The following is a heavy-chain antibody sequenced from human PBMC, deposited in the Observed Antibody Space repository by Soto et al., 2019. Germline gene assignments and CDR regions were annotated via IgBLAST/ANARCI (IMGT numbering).Heavy chain of an antibody. Sequence: ASVKVSCKASGYTFTSYYMHWVRQAPGQGLEWMGIINPNSGGTNYAQKFQGWVTMTRDTSISTAYMELSRLRSDDTAVYYFARAGNNDFWSGYYNWFDPWGQGTLVTVSS. V-gene: IGHV1-2*04. J-gene: IGHJ5*02. CDR2: INPNSGGT. CDR3: ARAGNNDFWSGYYNWFDP. D-gene: IGHD3-3*01. CDR1: GYTFTSYY.